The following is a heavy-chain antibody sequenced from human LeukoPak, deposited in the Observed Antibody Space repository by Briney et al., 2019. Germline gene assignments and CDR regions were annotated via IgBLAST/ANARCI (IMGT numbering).Heavy chain of an antibody. V-gene: IGHV3-23*01. J-gene: IGHJ4*02. CDR2: ISGSGDST. CDR1: GFTFSSYA. Sequence: PGGSLRLSCAASGFTFSSYAMSWVRQAPGKGLEWVSAISGSGDSTYYADSVKGRFTISRDNSKNTLYLQMNSLRAEDTALYYCAKDIRATSVAGTSGFDYWGQGTLVTVSS. CDR3: AKDIRATSVAGTSGFDY. D-gene: IGHD6-19*01.